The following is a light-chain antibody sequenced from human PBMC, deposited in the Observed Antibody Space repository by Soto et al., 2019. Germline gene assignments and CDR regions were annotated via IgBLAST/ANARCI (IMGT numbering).Light chain of an antibody. CDR3: QQFNSFPRT. CDR2: DAS. CDR1: QGISSA. V-gene: IGKV1-13*02. Sequence: AIQLTQSPSSLSASVGDRVTITCRASQGISSALAWYQQKPGKAPKLLIYDASSLESGVPSRFSGSGSGTGFSLAISSLQPESFATYYCQQFNSFPRTFGRRTKVEIK. J-gene: IGKJ1*01.